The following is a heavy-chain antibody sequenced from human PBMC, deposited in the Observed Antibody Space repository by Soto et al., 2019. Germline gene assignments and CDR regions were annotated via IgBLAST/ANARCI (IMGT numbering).Heavy chain of an antibody. CDR1: GFTFGNSA. J-gene: IGHJ4*02. V-gene: IGHV3-23*01. D-gene: IGHD4-17*01. CDR3: AKDALTHDYGEPTYFDY. Sequence: EVQLLESGGGLSQPGGSLRLSCAGSGFTFGNSAMSWVRQAPGGGLEWISSISGSGVATFYAVSVEGRFTISRDNAKNTLHLQMTGLRAEDTAVYFCAKDALTHDYGEPTYFDYLGQGTLVTVSS. CDR2: ISGSGVAT.